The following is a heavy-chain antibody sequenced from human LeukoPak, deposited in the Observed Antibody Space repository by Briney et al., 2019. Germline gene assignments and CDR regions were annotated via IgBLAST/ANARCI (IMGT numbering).Heavy chain of an antibody. D-gene: IGHD4-17*01. J-gene: IGHJ3*02. CDR1: GGSFSGYY. CDR3: ARGMTTVTIWAFDI. V-gene: IGHV4-34*01. CDR2: INHSGST. Sequence: PSETLSLTCAVYGGSFSGYYWSWIRQPPGKGLEWIGEINHSGSTNYNPSLKSRVTVSVDTSKNQFSLKLSSVTAADTAVYYCARGMTTVTIWAFDIWGQGTMVTVSS.